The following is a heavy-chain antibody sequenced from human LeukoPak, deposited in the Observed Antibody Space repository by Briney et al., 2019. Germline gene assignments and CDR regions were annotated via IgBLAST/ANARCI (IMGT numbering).Heavy chain of an antibody. CDR2: ISGSGHDI. CDR3: TRDPRHFDP. J-gene: IGHJ5*02. Sequence: GGSLRLSCAASGFTFSDSYMTWVRQAPGKGVEWVAYISGSGHDINYSDSVKGRFTISRDNAKNSLYLQMSSLRVEDTAVYYCTRDPRHFDPWGQGTLVTVSS. D-gene: IGHD6-6*01. CDR1: GFTFSDSY. V-gene: IGHV3-11*04.